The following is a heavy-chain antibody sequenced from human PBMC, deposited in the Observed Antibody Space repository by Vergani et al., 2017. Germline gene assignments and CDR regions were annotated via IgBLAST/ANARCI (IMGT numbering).Heavy chain of an antibody. CDR2: IYTSGNT. V-gene: IGHV4-61*02. J-gene: IGHJ4*02. Sequence: QVQLQESGPGLVKPSQTLSLTCTVSGGSISSGSYYWSWIRQPAGKGLEWIGRIYTSGNTIYNPSLKSRVTISVDTSKNQFSLKLSSVTAADSAVFYCAGAWRSYPPYFDSGGQGILVTVSS. D-gene: IGHD3-16*02. CDR3: AGAWRSYPPYFDS. CDR1: GGSISSGSYY.